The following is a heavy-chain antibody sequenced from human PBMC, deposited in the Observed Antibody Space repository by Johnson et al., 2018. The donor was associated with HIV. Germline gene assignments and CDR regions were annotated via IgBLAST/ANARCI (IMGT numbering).Heavy chain of an antibody. Sequence: QVQLVESGGGVVRPGGSLRLSCVVSGFTFDNYGMTWVRQAPGQGLEWVAVISYDGSNKYYAASVTGRFTISRDNSKNTLYLQMNSLRAEDTAVYYCAKVLTPLRFGAFDIWGQGTMVTVSS. J-gene: IGHJ3*02. V-gene: IGHV3-30*18. D-gene: IGHD5/OR15-5a*01. CDR2: ISYDGSNK. CDR3: AKVLTPLRFGAFDI. CDR1: GFTFDNYG.